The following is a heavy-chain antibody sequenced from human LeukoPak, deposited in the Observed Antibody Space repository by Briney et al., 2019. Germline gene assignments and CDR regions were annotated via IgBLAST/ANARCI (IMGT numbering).Heavy chain of an antibody. CDR2: IYYSGST. Sequence: SETLSLTCTVSGGSISSGSYSWGWIRQPPGKGLEWIGSIYYSGSTYYNPSLKSRVTISVDTSKNQFSLKLSSVTAADTAVYYCARQAGGYSYGYVSPYYFDYWGQGTLVTVSS. CDR3: ARQAGGYSYGYVSPYYFDY. J-gene: IGHJ4*02. V-gene: IGHV4-39*01. CDR1: GGSISSGSYS. D-gene: IGHD5-18*01.